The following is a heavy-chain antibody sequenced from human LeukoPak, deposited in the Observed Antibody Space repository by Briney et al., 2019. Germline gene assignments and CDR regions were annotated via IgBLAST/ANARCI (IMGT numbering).Heavy chain of an antibody. Sequence: GGSLRLSCAASGFSFSNYGMNWVRQAPGKGLEWVSYISSSGSTIYYADSVKGRFTISRDNAKNSLYLQMNSLRAEDTAVYYCARGHTVTLFDYWGQGTLVTVSS. V-gene: IGHV3-48*04. CDR2: ISSSGSTI. CDR3: ARGHTVTLFDY. J-gene: IGHJ4*02. CDR1: GFSFSNYG. D-gene: IGHD4-17*01.